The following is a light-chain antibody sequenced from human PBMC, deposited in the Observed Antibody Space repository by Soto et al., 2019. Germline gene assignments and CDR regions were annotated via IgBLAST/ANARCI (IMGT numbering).Light chain of an antibody. CDR1: SSDVGPYSY. V-gene: IGLV2-11*01. Sequence: QSVLTQPRSVSGSPGQSVTISCTGTSSDVGPYSYVSWYRHVPGQAPKLLIYGVSKRPSGVPDRLSGSKSGNTASLTISGLQVEDEGDYYCCSYTGGDIGVFGTGTKLTVL. J-gene: IGLJ1*01. CDR2: GVS. CDR3: CSYTGGDIGV.